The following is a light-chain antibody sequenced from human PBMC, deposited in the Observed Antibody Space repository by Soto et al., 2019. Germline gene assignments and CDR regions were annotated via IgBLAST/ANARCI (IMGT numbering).Light chain of an antibody. CDR1: QRCSSY. V-gene: IGKV3-11*01. CDR3: QQRSKWPIT. J-gene: IGKJ5*01. Sequence: EIVLTQSPATLSLSPGERATLSCRASQRCSSYLAWYQQKPGQAPRLLIYNASXRAXGIPARFSGSGSGTDFTITISSLEPEDFAVYYCQQRSKWPITFGQGTRLEIK. CDR2: NAS.